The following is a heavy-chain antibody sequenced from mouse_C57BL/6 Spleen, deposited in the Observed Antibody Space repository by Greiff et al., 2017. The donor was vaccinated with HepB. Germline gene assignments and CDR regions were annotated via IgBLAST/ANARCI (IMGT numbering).Heavy chain of an antibody. CDR1: GYTFTSYW. Sequence: EVQLQQSGTVLARPGASVKMSCKTSGYTFTSYWMHWVKQRPGQGLEWIGAIYPGNSDTSYNQKFKGKAKLTAVTSASTAYMELSSLTNEDSAVYYCTTTGGQLREGFAYWGQGTLVTVSA. V-gene: IGHV1-5*01. CDR3: TTTGGQLREGFAY. CDR2: IYPGNSDT. J-gene: IGHJ3*01. D-gene: IGHD3-2*02.